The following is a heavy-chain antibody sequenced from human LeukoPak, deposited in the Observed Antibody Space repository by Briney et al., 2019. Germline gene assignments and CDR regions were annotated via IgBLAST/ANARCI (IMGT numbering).Heavy chain of an antibody. D-gene: IGHD2-21*02. Sequence: SVRVSCKASGGTFSSYAISWVRQAPGQGLEWMGRIIPILGIANYAQKFQGRVTITADKSTSTAYMELSSLRSEDTAVYYCAGGLNCGGDCCETFDYWGQGTLVTVSS. V-gene: IGHV1-69*04. J-gene: IGHJ4*02. CDR1: GGTFSSYA. CDR3: AGGLNCGGDCCETFDY. CDR2: IIPILGIA.